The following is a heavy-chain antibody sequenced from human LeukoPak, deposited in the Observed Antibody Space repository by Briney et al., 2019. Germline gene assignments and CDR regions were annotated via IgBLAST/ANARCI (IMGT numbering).Heavy chain of an antibody. J-gene: IGHJ4*02. CDR3: ARVKRSSGWVDY. CDR1: GDSISSSH. Sequence: PSETLSLTCTVSGDSISSSHWSWIRQPAGKGLEWIGRLYTSGSTYYNPSLKSRVTISVDKSKNQFSLKLSSVTAADTAVYYCARVKRSSGWVDYWGQGTLVTVSS. CDR2: LYTSGST. V-gene: IGHV4-4*07. D-gene: IGHD6-19*01.